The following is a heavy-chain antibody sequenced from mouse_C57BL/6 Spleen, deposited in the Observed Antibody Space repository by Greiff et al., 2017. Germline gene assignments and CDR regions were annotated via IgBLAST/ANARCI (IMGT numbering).Heavy chain of an antibody. CDR2: IYPGSGST. D-gene: IGHD2-1*01. V-gene: IGHV1-55*01. J-gene: IGHJ1*03. CDR3: ARALYGNYNSDV. CDR1: GYTFTSYW. Sequence: VQLQQSGAELVKPGASVKMSCKASGYTFTSYWITWVKQRPGQGLEWIGDIYPGSGSTNYNEKFKSKATLTVDTSSSTAYMQLSSLTSEDSAVYYCARALYGNYNSDVWGTGTTVTVSS.